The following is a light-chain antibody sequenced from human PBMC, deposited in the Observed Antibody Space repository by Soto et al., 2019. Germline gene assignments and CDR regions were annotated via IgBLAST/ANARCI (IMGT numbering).Light chain of an antibody. CDR1: QSVSSSY. CDR3: QQYGSSPGVT. V-gene: IGKV3-20*01. CDR2: GAS. Sequence: EIVLTQSPGTLSLSPGERATLSCRASQSVSSSYLAWYQQKPGQAPRLLIYGASSRATGIPDRFNGSGSGTDFTLTISRLEPDDFAVYYCQQYGSSPGVTFGQGTRLEIK. J-gene: IGKJ5*01.